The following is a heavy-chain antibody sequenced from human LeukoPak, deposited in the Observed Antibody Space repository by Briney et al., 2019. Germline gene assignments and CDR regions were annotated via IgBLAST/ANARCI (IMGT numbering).Heavy chain of an antibody. D-gene: IGHD4-11*01. J-gene: IGHJ3*01. Sequence: PGGSLRLSCAASGFTVSSNCMSWLRQAPGKGLEWVSVIYSGGSTYYADSVKGRFTISRDNSKNTLYLQMNSLKREDTAVNYCARGLTTVTPLDLWHQGTEVTVSS. CDR1: GFTVSSNC. CDR2: IYSGGST. CDR3: ARGLTTVTPLDL. V-gene: IGHV3-66*02.